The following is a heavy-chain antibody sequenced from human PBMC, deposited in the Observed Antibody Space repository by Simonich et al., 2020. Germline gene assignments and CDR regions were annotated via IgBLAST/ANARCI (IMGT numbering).Heavy chain of an antibody. V-gene: IGHV4-39*01. CDR1: GGSISNSSYY. Sequence: QLQLQESGPGLVKPSETLSLTCTVSGGSISNSSYYWGWISQPPGKGLEWIGSIYYGGGTYYNPSLKSRVTISVDTSKNQFSLKLSSVTAADTAVYYCARHAGFAFDIWGQGTMVTVSS. J-gene: IGHJ3*02. CDR3: ARHAGFAFDI. CDR2: IYYGGGT. D-gene: IGHD6-13*01.